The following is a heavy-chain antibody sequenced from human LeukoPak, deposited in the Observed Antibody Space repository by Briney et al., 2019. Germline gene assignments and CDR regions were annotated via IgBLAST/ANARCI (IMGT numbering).Heavy chain of an antibody. J-gene: IGHJ4*02. D-gene: IGHD6-6*01. Sequence: XXFXFXXXXMGXIRQAPGKGLEWVSYISSSGSTIYYADSVKGRFTISRDNAKNSLYLQMNSLRAEDTAVYYCARDGIAARNSMYYFDYWGQGTLVTVSS. CDR2: ISSSGSTI. V-gene: IGHV3-11*01. CDR3: ARDGIAARNSMYYFDY. CDR1: XFXFXXXX.